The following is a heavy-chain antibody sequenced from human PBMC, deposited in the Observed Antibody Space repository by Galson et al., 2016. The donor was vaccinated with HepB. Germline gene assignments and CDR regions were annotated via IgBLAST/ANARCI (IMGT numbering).Heavy chain of an antibody. J-gene: IGHJ4*02. CDR2: IKPDGNDK. CDR3: ARDVGYA. Sequence: SLRLSCAASGFIFSDHWMSWVRQAPGKGLEWVANIKPDGNDKYYVDSVKGRFSISRDNAKNSLFLQMDSLRAEDTAVYYCARDVGYAWGQGTLVTVPS. V-gene: IGHV3-7*04. CDR1: GFIFSDHW. D-gene: IGHD2-2*01.